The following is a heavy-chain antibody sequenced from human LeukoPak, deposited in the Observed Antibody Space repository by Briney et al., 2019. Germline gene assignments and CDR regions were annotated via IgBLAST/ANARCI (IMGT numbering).Heavy chain of an antibody. Sequence: PSETLSLTCTVSGGSISSSSYYWGWIRQPPGKGVEWIGSIYYSGSTYYNPSLKSRVTISVDTSKNQFSLKLSSVTAADTAVYYCARHSIISQFYWGQGTMVTVSS. CDR1: GGSISSSSYY. V-gene: IGHV4-39*01. CDR2: IYYSGST. J-gene: IGHJ3*01. CDR3: ARHSIISQFY. D-gene: IGHD3-3*02.